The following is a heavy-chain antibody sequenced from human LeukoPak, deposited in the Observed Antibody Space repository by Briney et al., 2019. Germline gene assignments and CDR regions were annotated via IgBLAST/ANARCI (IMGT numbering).Heavy chain of an antibody. CDR2: IYYSGST. Sequence: SETLSLTCTVSGGSISSSSYYWGWIRQPPGKGLEWIGSIYYSGSTYYNPSLKSRVTISVDTSKNQFSLKLSSVTAADTAVYYCAVIYSGYDLGFDYWGQGTLVTVFS. J-gene: IGHJ4*02. CDR1: GGSISSSSYY. CDR3: AVIYSGYDLGFDY. V-gene: IGHV4-39*01. D-gene: IGHD5-12*01.